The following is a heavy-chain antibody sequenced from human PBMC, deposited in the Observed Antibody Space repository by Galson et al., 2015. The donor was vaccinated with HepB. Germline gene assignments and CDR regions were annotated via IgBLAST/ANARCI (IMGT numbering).Heavy chain of an antibody. Sequence: SVKVSCKASGYTFTSYYMHWVRQAPGQGLEWMGIINPSGGSTSYAQKFQGRVTMTRDTSTSTVYMELSSLRSEDTAVYYCARDLYYDSSGYYSLYYYYGMDVWGQGTTVTVSS. J-gene: IGHJ6*02. D-gene: IGHD3-22*01. CDR3: ARDLYYDSSGYYSLYYYYGMDV. CDR1: GYTFTSYY. CDR2: INPSGGST. V-gene: IGHV1-46*01.